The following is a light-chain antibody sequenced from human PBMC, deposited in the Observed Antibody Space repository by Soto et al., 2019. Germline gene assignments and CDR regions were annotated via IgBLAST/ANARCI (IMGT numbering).Light chain of an antibody. CDR3: SSYAGTYYYVA. J-gene: IGLJ2*01. CDR1: SSDVGGYDF. V-gene: IGLV2-11*01. Sequence: QSALTQPRSVSGSPGQSVTISCTGTSSDVGGYDFVSWYQQQPGKAPKLMIYDVSSRPSGVPDRFSGSKSGNTASLTVSGLQAEDEADYYCSSYAGTYYYVAFGGGTKLTVL. CDR2: DVS.